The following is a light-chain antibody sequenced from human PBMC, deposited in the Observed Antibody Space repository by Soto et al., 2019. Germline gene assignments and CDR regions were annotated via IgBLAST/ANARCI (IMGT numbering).Light chain of an antibody. CDR2: RGT. CDR3: CSSAPETNYV. J-gene: IGLJ1*01. V-gene: IGLV2-23*01. Sequence: QSPLGHPASVSWSPGHLITISCTGTSSDVGAYDAVSWYQQHPGKAPQVIIYRGTKRPSGVSTRFSGSVSGNTASLTVSGLQAEDQAEYFCCSSAPETNYVFGTGTKVTVL. CDR1: SSDVGAYDA.